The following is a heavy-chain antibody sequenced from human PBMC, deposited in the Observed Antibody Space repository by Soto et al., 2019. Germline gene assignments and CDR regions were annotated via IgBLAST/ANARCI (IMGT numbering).Heavy chain of an antibody. CDR3: ARAGMGDYYYYYMDV. D-gene: IGHD3-16*01. CDR1: GYTFTSYD. Sequence: APVKVSCKASGYTFTSYDINWVRQATGQGLEWMGWMNPNSGNTGYAQKFQGRVTMTRNTSISTAYMELSSLRSEDTAVYYCARAGMGDYYYYYMDVWGKGTTVTVSS. J-gene: IGHJ6*03. CDR2: MNPNSGNT. V-gene: IGHV1-8*01.